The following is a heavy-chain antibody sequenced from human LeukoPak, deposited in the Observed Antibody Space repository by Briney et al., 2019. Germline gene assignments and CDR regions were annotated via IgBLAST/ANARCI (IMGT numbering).Heavy chain of an antibody. CDR3: ARPRYCSGGSCLNWFDP. CDR2: INPNSAGT. Sequence: ASVKVPCKASGYTFTGYYMHWVRQAPGQGLEWMGWINPNSAGTNYAQKFQGRVTMTRDTSTSTAYMELSNLRSDDTAVYYCARPRYCSGGSCLNWFDPWGQGTLVTVSS. CDR1: GYTFTGYY. J-gene: IGHJ5*02. D-gene: IGHD2-15*01. V-gene: IGHV1-2*02.